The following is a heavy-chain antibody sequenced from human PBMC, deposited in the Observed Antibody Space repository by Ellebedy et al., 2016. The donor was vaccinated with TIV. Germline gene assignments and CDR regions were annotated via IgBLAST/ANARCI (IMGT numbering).Heavy chain of an antibody. V-gene: IGHV4-30-4*01. CDR1: GDSISTGDYF. CDR2: IYFSGSI. J-gene: IGHJ6*02. CDR3: ARAPVYNYFFAMDV. Sequence: SETLSLTXTVSGDSISTGDYFWSWVRQPPGQGLEWIGYIYFSGSISYTPSLRSRASISIDTSKNQFSLTLRSVTAADTALYYCARAPVYNYFFAMDVWGQGTTVTVSS.